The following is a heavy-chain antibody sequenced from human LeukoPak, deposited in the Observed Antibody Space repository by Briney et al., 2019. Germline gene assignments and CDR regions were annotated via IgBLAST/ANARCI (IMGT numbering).Heavy chain of an antibody. V-gene: IGHV5-10-1*01. D-gene: IGHD2-15*01. J-gene: IGHJ5*02. Sequence: LGESLKISCKGSGYSFTSYWIGWVRQMPGKGLEWMGRIDPSDSYTNYSPSFQGHVTISADKSISTAYLQWSSLKASDTAMYYCARHEPRGVGVVVAATMFAWFDPWGQGTLVTVPS. CDR3: ARHEPRGVGVVVAATMFAWFDP. CDR1: GYSFTSYW. CDR2: IDPSDSYT.